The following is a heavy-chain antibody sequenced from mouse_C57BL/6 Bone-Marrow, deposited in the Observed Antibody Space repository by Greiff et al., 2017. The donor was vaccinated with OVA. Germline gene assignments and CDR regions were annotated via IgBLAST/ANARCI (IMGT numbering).Heavy chain of an antibody. J-gene: IGHJ3*01. V-gene: IGHV12-3*01. CDR1: GFPITSGYY. CDR2: ITHSGET. CDR3: AGSGDYDVGFAY. D-gene: IGHD2-4*01. Sequence: QVQLQESGPGLVKPSQSLFLTCSITGFPITSGYYWIWIRQSPGKPLEWMGYITHSGETFYNPSLQSPISITRETSKNQFFLQLNSVTTEDTAMYYCAGSGDYDVGFAYWGQGTLVTVSA.